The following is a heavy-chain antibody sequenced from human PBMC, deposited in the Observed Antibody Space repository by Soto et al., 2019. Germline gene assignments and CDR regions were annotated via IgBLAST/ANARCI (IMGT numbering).Heavy chain of an antibody. CDR1: GLSFNIYW. Sequence: EVQLVESGGGLVQPGWSLRLSCAASGLSFNIYWMHWVRQVPGKGLVWLARINSDGSQTIYVDSVKGRFTISRDNAKNTVFLQMDRLRDEDTGVYYCAGGMAGLDVWGQGTTVTVSS. D-gene: IGHD2-8*01. CDR2: INSDGSQT. V-gene: IGHV3-74*01. J-gene: IGHJ6*02. CDR3: AGGMAGLDV.